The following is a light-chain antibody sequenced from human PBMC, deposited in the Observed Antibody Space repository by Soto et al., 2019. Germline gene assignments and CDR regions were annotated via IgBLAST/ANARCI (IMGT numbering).Light chain of an antibody. CDR2: DAS. V-gene: IGKV3-11*01. Sequence: EIVLTQSPAILSMSPGERATLSCRASQSVSSYFAWYQQKPGQAPRLLIYDASNRATGVPARFSGSGSGTDFTLTISSLEPEDFAVYYCQQRRDWPVTFSQGTKVDIK. CDR3: QQRRDWPVT. J-gene: IGKJ1*01. CDR1: QSVSSY.